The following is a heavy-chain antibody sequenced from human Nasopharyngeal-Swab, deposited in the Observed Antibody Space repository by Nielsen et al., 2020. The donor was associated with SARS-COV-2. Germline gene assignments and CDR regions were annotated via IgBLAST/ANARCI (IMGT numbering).Heavy chain of an antibody. V-gene: IGHV4-34*01. CDR2: INHSGST. CDR3: ARGEEGVVPAALGMVFYYYYYMDV. CDR1: GGSFSGYY. J-gene: IGHJ6*03. Sequence: SQTLSLTCAVYGGSFSGYYWSWIRQPPGKGLEWIGEINHSGSTNYNPSLKSRVTISVDTSKNQFSLKLSSVTAADTAVYYCARGEEGVVPAALGMVFYYYYYMDVWGKGTTVTAP. D-gene: IGHD2-2*01.